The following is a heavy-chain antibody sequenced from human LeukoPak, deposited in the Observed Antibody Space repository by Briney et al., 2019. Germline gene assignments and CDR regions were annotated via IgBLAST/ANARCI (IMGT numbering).Heavy chain of an antibody. J-gene: IGHJ6*03. CDR1: GFTFSTYT. V-gene: IGHV3-21*01. Sequence: GGSLRLSCAASGFTFSTYTMNWVRQAPGKGLEWVSTISSSGSYIYYAGSVKGRFTISRDNAKNSLYLQMNSLRAEDTAAYYCARVVAVAWSERRPGYYYMDVWGKGTTVTVSS. CDR2: ISSSGSYI. CDR3: ARVVAVAWSERRPGYYYMDV. D-gene: IGHD6-19*01.